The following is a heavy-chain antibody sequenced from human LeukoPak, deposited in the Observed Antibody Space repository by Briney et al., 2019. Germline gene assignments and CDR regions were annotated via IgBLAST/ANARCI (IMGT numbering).Heavy chain of an antibody. CDR3: TREGILAGVDY. CDR1: GFTFSNAW. J-gene: IGHJ4*02. Sequence: PGGSLRLSCAASGFTFSNAWMSWVRQAPGKGLEWVANIKQDGSEKYYVDSVKGRFTISRDNAKNSLYLQMNSLRAEDTAVYYCTREGILAGVDYWGQGTLVTVSS. D-gene: IGHD6-13*01. V-gene: IGHV3-7*01. CDR2: IKQDGSEK.